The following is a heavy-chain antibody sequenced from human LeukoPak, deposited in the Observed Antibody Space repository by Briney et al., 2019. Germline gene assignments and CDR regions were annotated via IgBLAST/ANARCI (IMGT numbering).Heavy chain of an antibody. CDR1: GGSISSSSYY. Sequence: SETLSLTCTVSGGSISSSSYYWGWIRQPPGKGLEWIGSIYYSGSTYYNPSLKSRVTISVDTSKNQFSLKLSSVTAADTAVYYCARTGGIAAAWGQGTLVTVSS. J-gene: IGHJ4*02. D-gene: IGHD6-13*01. CDR3: ARTGGIAAA. V-gene: IGHV4-39*01. CDR2: IYYSGST.